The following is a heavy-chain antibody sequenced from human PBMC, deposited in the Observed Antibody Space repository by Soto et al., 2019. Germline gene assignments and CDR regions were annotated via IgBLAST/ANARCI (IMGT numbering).Heavy chain of an antibody. CDR3: ARWVEVAGTYNWFDP. CDR2: IKQDGSEK. J-gene: IGHJ5*02. CDR1: GFTFSSYW. Sequence: EVQLVESGGGLVQPGGSLRLSCAASGFTFSSYWMSWVRQAPGKGLEWVANIKQDGSEKYYVDSVKGRFTISRDNAKNSLYLQMNSLRAEDTAVYYCARWVEVAGTYNWFDPWGQGTLVTVSS. D-gene: IGHD6-19*01. V-gene: IGHV3-7*03.